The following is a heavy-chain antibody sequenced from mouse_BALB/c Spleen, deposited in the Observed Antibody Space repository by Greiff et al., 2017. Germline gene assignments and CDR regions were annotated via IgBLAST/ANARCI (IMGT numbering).Heavy chain of an antibody. D-gene: IGHD2-10*01. CDR3: ARREGSYYGNPYFDY. J-gene: IGHJ2*01. CDR2: ISSGGSYT. Sequence: EVQLQESGGGLVKPGGSLKLSCAASGFTFSSYAMSWVRQTPEKRLEWVATISSGGSYTYYPDSVKGRFTISRDNAKNTLYLQMSSLRSEDTAMYYCARREGSYYGNPYFDYWGQGTTLTVSS. V-gene: IGHV5-9-3*01. CDR1: GFTFSSYA.